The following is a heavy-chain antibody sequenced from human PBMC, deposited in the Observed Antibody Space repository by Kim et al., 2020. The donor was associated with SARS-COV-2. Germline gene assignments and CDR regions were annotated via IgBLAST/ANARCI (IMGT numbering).Heavy chain of an antibody. Sequence: ADSMKGRCTISRDNSKNTLYLQMSSLRAEDTAVYYCAKGHQWELPDAFDIWGQGTMVTVSS. J-gene: IGHJ3*02. CDR3: AKGHQWELPDAFDI. V-gene: IGHV3-23*01. D-gene: IGHD1-26*01.